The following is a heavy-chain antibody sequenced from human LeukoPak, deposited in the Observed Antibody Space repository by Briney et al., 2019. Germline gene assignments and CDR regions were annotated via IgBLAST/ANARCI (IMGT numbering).Heavy chain of an antibody. J-gene: IGHJ5*02. CDR1: GGSFSGYY. Sequence: SETLSLTCAVYGGSFSGYYWSWIRQPPGKGLEWIGEINHSGSTNYNPSLKSRVTISVATSKNQFSLKLSSVTAADTAVYYCARESGQQLLNWLDPWGQGTLVTVSS. V-gene: IGHV4-34*01. CDR2: INHSGST. D-gene: IGHD6-13*01. CDR3: ARESGQQLLNWLDP.